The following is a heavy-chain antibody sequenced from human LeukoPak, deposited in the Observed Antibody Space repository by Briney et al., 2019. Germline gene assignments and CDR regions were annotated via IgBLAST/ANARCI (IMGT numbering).Heavy chain of an antibody. V-gene: IGHV3-7*05. D-gene: IGHD3-16*01. CDR1: GFTLSTYW. CDR3: ARDVGGTLDY. Sequence: PGGSLSLSCAASGFTLSTYWMAWVRQSPGKGLEGVANIKQDGSEKNYVDSVKARFTISRDNAKNSLFLQMNSLRGEDAAVYYCARDVGGTLDYSGQGTLVTVSS. J-gene: IGHJ4*02. CDR2: IKQDGSEK.